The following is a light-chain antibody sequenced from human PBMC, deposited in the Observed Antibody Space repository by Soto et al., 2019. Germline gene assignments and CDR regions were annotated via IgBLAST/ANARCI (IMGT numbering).Light chain of an antibody. Sequence: QSVLTQPPSVSAAPGQKVTISCSGSSSNIGNNYVSWYQQLPGTAPKLLIYDNNKRPSGIPDRFSGSKSGTSATLGITGLQTGDEADYYCGTWDSSLSAGEFGGGTQVTVL. J-gene: IGLJ2*01. CDR3: GTWDSSLSAGE. V-gene: IGLV1-51*01. CDR1: SSNIGNNY. CDR2: DNN.